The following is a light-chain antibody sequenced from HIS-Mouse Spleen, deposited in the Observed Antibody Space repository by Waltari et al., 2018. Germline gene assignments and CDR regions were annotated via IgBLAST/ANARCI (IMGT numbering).Light chain of an antibody. CDR2: AAS. CDR1: QGISSY. CDR3: QQLNSYPPT. V-gene: IGKV1-9*01. J-gene: IGKJ1*01. Sequence: DIQLTQSPSFLSASVGDRVTITCRASQGISSYLAWYQQKPGKAPKLLIYAASTLQSGVPSRFSGSGSWTEFTPTISSLQPEDFATYYCQQLNSYPPTFGQGTKVEIK.